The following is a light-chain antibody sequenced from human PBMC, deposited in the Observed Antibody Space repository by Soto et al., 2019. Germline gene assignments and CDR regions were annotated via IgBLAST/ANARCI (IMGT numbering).Light chain of an antibody. J-gene: IGLJ3*02. V-gene: IGLV1-51*02. Sequence: QSVLTQSPSVSAAPGQKVTISYSGGSSNIGKNYVSWYQHLPGTAPKLLIYEDHNRPSGIPDRFSGSKSATSATLDITGLQTGDEGDYYCGTWDSSLNAGVFGGGTKVTVL. CDR3: GTWDSSLNAGV. CDR2: EDH. CDR1: SSNIGKNY.